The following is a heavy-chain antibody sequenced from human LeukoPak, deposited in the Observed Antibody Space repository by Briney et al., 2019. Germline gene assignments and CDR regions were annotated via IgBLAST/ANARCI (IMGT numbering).Heavy chain of an antibody. CDR1: GYTLTELS. CDR3: AGWPMVRGVIRSFDY. Sequence: ASVKVSCKVSGYTLTELSMHWVRQAPGKGLEWKGGFDPEDGETIYAQKFQGRVTMTEDTSTDTAYMELSSLRSEDTAVYYCAGWPMVRGVIRSFDYWGQGTLVTVSS. V-gene: IGHV1-24*01. CDR2: FDPEDGET. J-gene: IGHJ4*02. D-gene: IGHD3-10*01.